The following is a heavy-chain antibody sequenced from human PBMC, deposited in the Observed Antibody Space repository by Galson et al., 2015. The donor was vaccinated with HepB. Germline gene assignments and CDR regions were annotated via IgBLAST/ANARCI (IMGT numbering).Heavy chain of an antibody. CDR1: GIRFSSSW. CDR2: IKPDGRET. V-gene: IGHV3-7*03. CDR3: ARGHYAGPPG. Sequence: SLRLSCADSGIRFSSSWMNWVRQAPWKGLEWVANIKPDGRETYYVDSVKGRFTISRDNAKNSLYLQMNSLRAEDTAVYYCARGHYAGPPGWGQGTLVTVSS. D-gene: IGHD4-17*01. J-gene: IGHJ4*02.